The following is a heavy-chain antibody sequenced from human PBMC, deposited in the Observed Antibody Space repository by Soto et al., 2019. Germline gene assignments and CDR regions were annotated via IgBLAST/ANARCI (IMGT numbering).Heavy chain of an antibody. Sequence: GGSLRLSCAASGFTFSSYAMSWVRQAPGKGLEWVSAISGSGGSTYYADSVKGRFTISRDNSKNTLYLQMNSLRAEDTAVYYCAKDHGSSYYYYYMDVWGKGTTVTVSS. D-gene: IGHD1-26*01. J-gene: IGHJ6*03. CDR3: AKDHGSSYYYYYMDV. CDR2: ISGSGGST. CDR1: GFTFSSYA. V-gene: IGHV3-23*01.